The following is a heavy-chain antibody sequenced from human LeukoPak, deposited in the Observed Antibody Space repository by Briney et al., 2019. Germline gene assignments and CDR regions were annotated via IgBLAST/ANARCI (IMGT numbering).Heavy chain of an antibody. D-gene: IGHD5-24*01. CDR3: ARTSAGWLQYS. V-gene: IGHV4-61*02. Sequence: PSETLSLTCTVSGGSISSGSYYWRWIRQPAGKGLEWIGRIYTSGSTNYNPSLKSRVTISVDTSKNQFSLKLSSVTAADTAVYYCARTSAGWLQYSWGQGTLVTVSS. CDR1: GGSISSGSYY. J-gene: IGHJ4*02. CDR2: IYTSGST.